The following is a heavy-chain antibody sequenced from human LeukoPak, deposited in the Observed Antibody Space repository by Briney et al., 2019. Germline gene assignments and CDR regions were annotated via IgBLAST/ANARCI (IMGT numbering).Heavy chain of an antibody. CDR3: AKDSLGRSSKNWFDP. CDR1: GFTFSSYA. Sequence: GGSLRLSCAASGFTFSSYAMSWVRQAPGKGLEWVSAISGSGGSTYYADPVKGRFTISRDNSKNTLYLQMNSLRAEDTAVYYCAKDSLGRSSKNWFDPWGQGTLVTVSS. D-gene: IGHD6-13*01. V-gene: IGHV3-23*01. J-gene: IGHJ5*02. CDR2: ISGSGGST.